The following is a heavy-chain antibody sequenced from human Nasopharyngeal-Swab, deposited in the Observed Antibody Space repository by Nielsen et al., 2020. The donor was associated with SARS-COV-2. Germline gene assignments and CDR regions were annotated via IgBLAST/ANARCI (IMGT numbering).Heavy chain of an antibody. D-gene: IGHD6-13*01. V-gene: IGHV4-39*01. J-gene: IGHJ4*02. Sequence: RQAPGKGLEWIESIYYSGSTYCNPSLKSRVTISVDTSKNQFSLKLSSVTAADTAVYYCARLDVSAAGRDYWGQGTLVTVSS. CDR2: IYYSGST. CDR3: ARLDVSAAGRDY.